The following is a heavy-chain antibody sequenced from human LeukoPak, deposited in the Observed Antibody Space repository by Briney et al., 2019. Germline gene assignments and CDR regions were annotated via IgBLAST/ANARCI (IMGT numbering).Heavy chain of an antibody. J-gene: IGHJ4*02. CDR2: IHDDGRT. CDR1: GGSISDSRT. Sequence: SETLSLTCTVSGGSISDSRTWGWVRQPPGKGLEWIANIHDDGRTASNPSLESRVTISLDTSKNQFSLKVRYVTAADTAFYFCARVLAAAGLGFWGQGTLVTVSS. CDR3: ARVLAAAGLGF. V-gene: IGHV4-39*07. D-gene: IGHD6-19*01.